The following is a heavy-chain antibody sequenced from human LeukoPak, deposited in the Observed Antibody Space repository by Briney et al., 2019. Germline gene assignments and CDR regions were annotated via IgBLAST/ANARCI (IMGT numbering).Heavy chain of an antibody. V-gene: IGHV4-34*01. Sequence: SETLSLTCAVYGGSFSGYYWSWIRQPPGKGLEWIGEINHSGSTNYNPSLKSRVTISVDTSKNQFSLKLSSVTAADTAVYYCARSEGGYYYYYGMDVWGQGTTVTVSS. D-gene: IGHD3-16*01. CDR2: INHSGST. CDR1: GGSFSGYY. J-gene: IGHJ6*02. CDR3: ARSEGGYYYYYGMDV.